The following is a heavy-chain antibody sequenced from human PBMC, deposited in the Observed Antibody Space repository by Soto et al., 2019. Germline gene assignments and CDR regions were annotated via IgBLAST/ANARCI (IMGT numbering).Heavy chain of an antibody. CDR3: ARENPGYCSSTSCPRYYGMNV. V-gene: IGHV1-46*01. D-gene: IGHD2-2*01. CDR1: GYTFTSYY. CDR2: INPSGGST. Sequence: WASVKVSCKASGYTFTSYYMHWVRQAPGQGLEWMGIINPSGGSTSYAQKFQGRVTMTRDTSTSTVYMELSSLRSEDTAVYYCARENPGYCSSTSCPRYYGMNVWGQGPTGTVSS. J-gene: IGHJ6*02.